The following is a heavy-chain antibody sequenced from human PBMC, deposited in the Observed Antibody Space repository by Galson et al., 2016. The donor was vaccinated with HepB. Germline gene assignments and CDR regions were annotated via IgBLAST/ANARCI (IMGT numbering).Heavy chain of an antibody. Sequence: SLRLSCAASGFTFSSYGIHWVRQAPGKGLEWVAVIWYDGVKKWYADSVQGRFTISRDNPSNTLFLQMNSVTVEDTAVYYCARGLPAGPIAVAAYDYWGQGTLVTVSS. CDR1: GFTFSSYG. CDR3: ARGLPAGPIAVAAYDY. CDR2: IWYDGVKK. D-gene: IGHD6-19*01. J-gene: IGHJ4*02. V-gene: IGHV3-33*01.